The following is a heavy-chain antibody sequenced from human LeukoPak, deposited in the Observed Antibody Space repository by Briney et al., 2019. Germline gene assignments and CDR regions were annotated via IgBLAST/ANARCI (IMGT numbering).Heavy chain of an antibody. V-gene: IGHV1-8*02. Sequence: ASVKVSFTASGYTFTGYYMHWVRQAPGQGLEWMGWMNPNSGNTGYAQKFQGRVTMTRNTSISTAYMELSSLRSEDTAVYYCAREIPYGMDVWGQGTTVTVSS. CDR3: AREIPYGMDV. CDR1: GYTFTGYY. CDR2: MNPNSGNT. J-gene: IGHJ6*02.